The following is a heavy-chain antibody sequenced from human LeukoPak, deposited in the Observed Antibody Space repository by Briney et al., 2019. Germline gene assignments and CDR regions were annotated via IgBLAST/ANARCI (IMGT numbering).Heavy chain of an antibody. J-gene: IGHJ5*02. CDR2: IYHSGST. V-gene: IGHV4-38-2*02. Sequence: SETLSLTCTVSGYSISSGYYWGWIRPPPGKGLEWIGSIYHSGSTYYNPSLKSRVTISVDTSKNQFSLKLSSVTAADTAVYYCARVRLGPEGDDNWFDPWGQGTLVTVSS. CDR1: GYSISSGYY. D-gene: IGHD3-16*01. CDR3: ARVRLGPEGDDNWFDP.